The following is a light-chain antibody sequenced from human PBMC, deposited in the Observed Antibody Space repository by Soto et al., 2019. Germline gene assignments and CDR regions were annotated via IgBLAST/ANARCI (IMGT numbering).Light chain of an antibody. Sequence: QSVLTQPASVSGSPGQSITISCTGTSSDVCGYNYVSWYQQHPGKAPKFMIYDVSNRPSGVSNRFSGSKSGNTASLTISGLQAEDEADYYCCSYTTSNTCQIVFGTGTKATVL. CDR1: SSDVCGYNY. CDR3: CSYTTSNTCQIV. CDR2: DVS. J-gene: IGLJ1*01. V-gene: IGLV2-14*01.